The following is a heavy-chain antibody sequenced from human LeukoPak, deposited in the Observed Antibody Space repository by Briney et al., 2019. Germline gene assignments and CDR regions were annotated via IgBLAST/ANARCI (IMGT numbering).Heavy chain of an antibody. CDR3: ARDGLRRPGDGYNPRARFDP. J-gene: IGHJ5*02. CDR1: GYTFTSYY. D-gene: IGHD5-24*01. CDR2: INPSGGST. V-gene: IGHV1-46*01. Sequence: GASVKPSCKASGYTFTSYYMLWVRQAPGQRLEWMGIINPSGGSTSYAQKFQGRVTMTRDTSTSTVYMELSSLRSEDTAVYYCARDGLRRPGDGYNPRARFDPWGQGTLVTVSS.